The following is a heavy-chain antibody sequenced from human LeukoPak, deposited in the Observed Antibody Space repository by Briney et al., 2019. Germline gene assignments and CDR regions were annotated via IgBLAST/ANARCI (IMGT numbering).Heavy chain of an antibody. CDR3: LLVLSVYYYMDV. Sequence: ASVKVSCKASGYTFTGYYMHWVRQAPGQGLEWMGWINPNSGGTNYAQKFQGRVTMTRDTSISTTCMDLSSLRSEDTAMGGLLLVLSVYYYMDVWGKGTTVTISS. CDR1: GYTFTGYY. CDR2: INPNSGGT. V-gene: IGHV1-2*02. D-gene: IGHD2-21*02. J-gene: IGHJ6*03.